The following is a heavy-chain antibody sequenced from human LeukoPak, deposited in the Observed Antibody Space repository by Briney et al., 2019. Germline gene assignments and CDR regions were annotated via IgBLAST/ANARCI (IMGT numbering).Heavy chain of an antibody. CDR2: IYTSGST. J-gene: IGHJ6*02. Sequence: SETLSLTCTVSGGSISSGSYYWSWIRQPAGKGLEWIGRIYTSGSTNYNPSLKSRVTISVDTSKDQFSLKLSSVTAADTAVYYCAREAPESGYWGMDVWGQGTTVTVSS. V-gene: IGHV4-61*02. CDR1: GGSISSGSYY. D-gene: IGHD3-22*01. CDR3: AREAPESGYWGMDV.